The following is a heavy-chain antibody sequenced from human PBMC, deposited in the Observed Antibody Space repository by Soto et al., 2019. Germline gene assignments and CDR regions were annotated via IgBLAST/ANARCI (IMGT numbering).Heavy chain of an antibody. CDR1: NGSLSSNY. CDR2: IYYSGST. J-gene: IGHJ4*02. CDR3: ARSFMVTVAFFDY. V-gene: IGHV4-59*01. D-gene: IGHD5-18*01. Sequence: SETLSLTCTVSNGSLSSNYWSWIRQSPGKGLEWIGNIYYSGSTNYNPSLKSRVTMSVDTSKNQFTLKLSSVTAADTGVYFCARSFMVTVAFFDYWGQGTPATVSS.